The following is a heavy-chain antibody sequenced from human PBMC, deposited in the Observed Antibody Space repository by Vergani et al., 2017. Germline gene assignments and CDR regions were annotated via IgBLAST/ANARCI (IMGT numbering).Heavy chain of an antibody. CDR3: AIADILTGYANWFDP. CDR2: IIPIFGTA. J-gene: IGHJ5*02. CDR1: GGTFSSYA. V-gene: IGHV1-69*13. Sequence: QVQLVQSGAEVKKPGSSVKVSCKASGGTFSSYAISWVRQAPGQRLEWMGRIIPIFGTANYAQKFPGRVTITADESTSTAYMELSSLRSEDTAVYYCAIADILTGYANWFDPWGQGTLVTVSS. D-gene: IGHD3-9*01.